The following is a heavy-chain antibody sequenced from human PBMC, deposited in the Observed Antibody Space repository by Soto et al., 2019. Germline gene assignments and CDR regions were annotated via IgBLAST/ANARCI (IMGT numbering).Heavy chain of an antibody. D-gene: IGHD1-26*01. CDR2: ISSSNTYT. CDR3: ARGGSQSHLSS. Sequence: GGSLRLSCAASGFTFSDYYMTWIRQAPGKGLEWVSFISSSNTYTKYADSVKGRFTISRDNAKNSMHLQMNSLRPEDTAVYYCARGGSQSHLSSWGQGILVTVSS. V-gene: IGHV3-11*06. CDR1: GFTFSDYY. J-gene: IGHJ5*02.